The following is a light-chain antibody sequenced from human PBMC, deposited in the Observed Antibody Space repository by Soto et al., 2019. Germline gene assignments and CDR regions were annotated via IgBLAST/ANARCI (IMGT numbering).Light chain of an antibody. Sequence: EIVMTQSPVTLSLSPGDRATLSCRASQSLSNTYISWYQQKPGQAPRLLIYDASNRATGIPARFSGSGSGTDFTLTISSLEPEDFAVYYCQQRSNWPTITFGQGTRLEIK. J-gene: IGKJ5*01. CDR3: QQRSNWPTIT. V-gene: IGKV3-11*01. CDR1: QSLSNT. CDR2: DAS.